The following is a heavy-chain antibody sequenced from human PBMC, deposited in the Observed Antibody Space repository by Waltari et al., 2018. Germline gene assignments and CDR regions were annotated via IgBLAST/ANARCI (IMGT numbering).Heavy chain of an antibody. D-gene: IGHD5-12*01. V-gene: IGHV5-51*01. J-gene: IGHJ4*02. Sequence: EVQLVQSGAEVKKPGESLKISCKGSGYSFTSYWIGWARQMPGKGLEWMGIIYPGDSDTRYSPSFQGQVTISADKSISTAYLQWSSLKASDTAMYYCARQSNSGYDLDYFDYWGQGTLVTVSS. CDR2: IYPGDSDT. CDR3: ARQSNSGYDLDYFDY. CDR1: GYSFTSYW.